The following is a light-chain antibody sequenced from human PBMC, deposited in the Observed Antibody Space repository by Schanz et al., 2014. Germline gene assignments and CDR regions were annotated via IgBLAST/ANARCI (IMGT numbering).Light chain of an antibody. V-gene: IGLV1-40*01. J-gene: IGLJ2*01. CDR3: QSYDSSLSGYVV. CDR1: SSNIGAGYA. CDR2: GNN. Sequence: QSVLTQPPSVSGAPGQRVIISCTGSSSNIGAGYAVHWYQQLPGTAPKLLIYGNNNRPSGVPDRFSGSKSGTAASLAITGVQAEDEADDYCQSYDSSLSGYVVFGGGTKVTVL.